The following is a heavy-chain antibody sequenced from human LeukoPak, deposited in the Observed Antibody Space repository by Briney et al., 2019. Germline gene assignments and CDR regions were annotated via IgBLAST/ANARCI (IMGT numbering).Heavy chain of an antibody. Sequence: SGGSLRLSCEASGFTLSNSWTSWLRQAPGKGLEWVAHTNEGGSDKYYVDSVKDRFSISKDNVKNSLYLQMNSLRAEDTGVYYCARGPTYGSRSDFLEYWGLGTLVTVSS. J-gene: IGHJ4*02. D-gene: IGHD3-10*01. CDR3: ARGPTYGSRSDFLEY. V-gene: IGHV3-7*01. CDR2: TNEGGSDK. CDR1: GFTLSNSW.